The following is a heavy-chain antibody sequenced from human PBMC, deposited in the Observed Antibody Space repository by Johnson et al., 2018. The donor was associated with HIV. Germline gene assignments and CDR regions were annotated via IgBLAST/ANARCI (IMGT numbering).Heavy chain of an antibody. Sequence: QLVESGGGLVQPGGSLRLSCAASGFTFSSYAMSWVRQAPGKGLEWVSAIRGSGDSTYYADSVKGRFTISRDNAKNSLYLQMNSLRAEDTALYYCARDRHPRAVAGQGGAFDIWGQGTMVTVSS. D-gene: IGHD6-19*01. CDR1: GFTFSSYA. CDR2: IRGSGDST. CDR3: ARDRHPRAVAGQGGAFDI. J-gene: IGHJ3*02. V-gene: IGHV3-23*04.